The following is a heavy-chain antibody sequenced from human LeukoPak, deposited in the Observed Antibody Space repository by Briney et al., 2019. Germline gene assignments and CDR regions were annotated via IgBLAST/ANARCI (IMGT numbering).Heavy chain of an antibody. CDR2: IRSKAYGATT. D-gene: IGHD4-23*01. Sequence: PGGSLRLSCTASGFTFGDYAMSWFRQAPGKGLEWVGFIRSKAYGATTEYAASVKGRFTISRDDSKTIAYLHMNSLKSEDTAVYYCTESGYGGNPRRDHWGHGTLVTVSS. J-gene: IGHJ4*01. CDR3: TESGYGGNPRRDH. CDR1: GFTFGDYA. V-gene: IGHV3-49*03.